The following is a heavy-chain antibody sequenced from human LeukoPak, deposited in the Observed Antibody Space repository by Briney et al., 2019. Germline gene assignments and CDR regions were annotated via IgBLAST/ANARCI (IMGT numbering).Heavy chain of an antibody. J-gene: IGHJ6*03. V-gene: IGHV1-8*03. CDR2: MNPNSGNT. CDR3: ATVWYYYDSSGYYYYYYMDV. Sequence: ASVKVSCKASGYTFTSYDINWVRQATGQGLEWMGWMNPNSGNTGYAQKFQGRVTITRNTSISTAYMELSSLRSEDTAVYYCATVWYYYDSSGYYYYYYMDVWGKGTTVTVSS. D-gene: IGHD3-22*01. CDR1: GYTFTSYD.